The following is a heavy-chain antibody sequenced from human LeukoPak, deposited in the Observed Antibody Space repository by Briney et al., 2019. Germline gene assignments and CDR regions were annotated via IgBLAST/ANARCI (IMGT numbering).Heavy chain of an antibody. CDR3: ARAEMATITVDY. J-gene: IGHJ4*02. V-gene: IGHV1-2*02. D-gene: IGHD5-24*01. CDR1: GYTFTGYY. CDR2: INPNSGGT. Sequence: ASVKVSCKASGYTFTGYYMHWVRQAPGQGLEWMGWINPNSGGTNYAQKFQGRVTMTRDTSISTVYMELSSLRSDDTAVYYCARAEMATITVDYWGQGTLVTVSS.